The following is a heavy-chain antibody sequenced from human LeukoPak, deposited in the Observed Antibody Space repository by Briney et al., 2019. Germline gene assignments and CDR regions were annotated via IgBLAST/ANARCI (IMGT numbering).Heavy chain of an antibody. CDR3: ASFEDYGDPIFDY. V-gene: IGHV4-39*01. CDR2: IYYSGST. CDR1: GGSISSSSYY. D-gene: IGHD4-17*01. J-gene: IGHJ4*02. Sequence: SETLSLTCTVSGGSISSSSYYWGWIRQPPGKGLEWIGSIYYSGSTYYNPSHKSRVTISVDTSKNQFSLKLSSVTAADTAVYYCASFEDYGDPIFDYWGQGTLVTVSS.